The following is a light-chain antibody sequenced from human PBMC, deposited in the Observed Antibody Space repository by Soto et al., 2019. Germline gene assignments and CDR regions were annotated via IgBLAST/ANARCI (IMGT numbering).Light chain of an antibody. Sequence: EIVLTQSPGTLSLSPGERATLSCRASQSVSGSYLAGYQQKPGQAPRLLIYGASRRATGIPDRFSGSGSGTDVALTISRLEPEDFAEYYCPQYGGSPFTFGPGTKLDIK. V-gene: IGKV3-20*01. J-gene: IGKJ3*01. CDR2: GAS. CDR3: PQYGGSPFT. CDR1: QSVSGSY.